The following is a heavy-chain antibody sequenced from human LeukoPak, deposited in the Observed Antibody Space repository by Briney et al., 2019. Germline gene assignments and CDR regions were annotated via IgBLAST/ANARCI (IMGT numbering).Heavy chain of an antibody. CDR1: GGTFSSYA. Sequence: ASVKVSCKASGGTFSSYAISWVRQAPGQGLEWMGGIIPIFGTANYAQKFQGRVTITADESTSTAYMELSSLRSEDTAVYYCARHFGMAVADTNNWFDPWAREPSSPSPQ. J-gene: IGHJ5*02. V-gene: IGHV1-69*13. CDR2: IIPIFGTA. D-gene: IGHD6-19*01. CDR3: ARHFGMAVADTNNWFDP.